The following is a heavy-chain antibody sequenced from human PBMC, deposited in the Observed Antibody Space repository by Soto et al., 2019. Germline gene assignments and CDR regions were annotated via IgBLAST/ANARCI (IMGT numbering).Heavy chain of an antibody. D-gene: IGHD2-21*02. CDR2: IYHFGGT. J-gene: IGHJ4*02. V-gene: IGHV4-30-2*01. CDR1: GGSISSGGFS. CDR3: ARGGDYYFDS. Sequence: SETLSLTCAVSGGSISSGGFSWSWIRQPPGKGLEWIGYIYHFGGTYYNPSLKSRASISLDRSKNEFSLEVRSVTAADTAVYYCARGGDYYFDSWGQGTLVTVSS.